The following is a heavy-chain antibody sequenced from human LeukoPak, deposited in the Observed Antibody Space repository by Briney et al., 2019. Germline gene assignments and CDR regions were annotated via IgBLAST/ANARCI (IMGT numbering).Heavy chain of an antibody. CDR1: GSTFSSYG. Sequence: GGSLRLSCAASGSTFSSYGMHWVRQAPGKGLEWVAVIWYDGSNKYYADSVKGRFTISRDNSKNTLYLQMNSLRAEDTAVYYCAIEYYYDSSGFYFDCWGRGTPVTVSS. V-gene: IGHV3-33*01. J-gene: IGHJ4*02. CDR3: AIEYYYDSSGFYFDC. D-gene: IGHD3-22*01. CDR2: IWYDGSNK.